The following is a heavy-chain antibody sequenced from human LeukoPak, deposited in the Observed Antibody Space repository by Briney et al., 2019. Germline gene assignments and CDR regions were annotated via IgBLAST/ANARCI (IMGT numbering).Heavy chain of an antibody. Sequence: PGGSLRLSCAASGFSFDYYAMHWVRQPPGEGLEWVSGISWNSGTIDYADSVRGRFTISRDNAKNSLYLQMDSLRVEDTAFYYCAKDNRRHYTSGPNPDSLHWGQGALVTVSS. CDR3: AKDNRRHYTSGPNPDSLH. J-gene: IGHJ4*02. CDR2: ISWNSGTI. V-gene: IGHV3-9*01. D-gene: IGHD6-19*01. CDR1: GFSFDYYA.